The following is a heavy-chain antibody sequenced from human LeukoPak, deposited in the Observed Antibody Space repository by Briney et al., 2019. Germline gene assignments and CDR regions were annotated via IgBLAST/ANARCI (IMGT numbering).Heavy chain of an antibody. V-gene: IGHV3-30-3*01. J-gene: IGHJ6*02. D-gene: IGHD1-26*01. CDR1: GFTFSSYA. Sequence: QSGGSLRLSCAASGFTFSSYAMPWVRQAPGKGLEWVAVISYDGSNKYYADSVKGRFTISRDNSKNTLYLQMNSLRAEDTAVYYCALDRGGSYYYYYGMDVWGQGTTVTVSS. CDR2: ISYDGSNK. CDR3: ALDRGGSYYYYYGMDV.